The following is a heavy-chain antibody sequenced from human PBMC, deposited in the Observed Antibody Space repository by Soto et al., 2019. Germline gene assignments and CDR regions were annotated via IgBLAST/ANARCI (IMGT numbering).Heavy chain of an antibody. CDR2: INPSGGST. J-gene: IGHJ6*04. V-gene: IGHV1-46*01. D-gene: IGHD3-3*01. CDR1: GYTFTSYY. CDR3: ARGLSGITIFGVARRHYGMDV. Sequence: ASVKVSCKASGYTFTSYYMHWVRQAPGQGLEWMGIINPSGGSTSYAQKFQGRVTMTRDTSTSTVYMELSSLRSEGTAVYYCARGLSGITIFGVARRHYGMDVSGRGTTVTVAS.